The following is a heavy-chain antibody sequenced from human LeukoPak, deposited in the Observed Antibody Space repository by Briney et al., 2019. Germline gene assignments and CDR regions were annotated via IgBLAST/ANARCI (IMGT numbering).Heavy chain of an antibody. Sequence: PGGSLRLSCAASGFTFSSYSMNWVRQAPGKGLEWVSYISSSSSTIYYADSVKGRFTIPRDNSKNTVYMQMSSLRAEDTATYYCAKDYCRDGNCPFPFLDSWGQGTLVTVSS. CDR2: ISSSSSTI. J-gene: IGHJ4*02. D-gene: IGHD2-15*01. V-gene: IGHV3-48*01. CDR3: AKDYCRDGNCPFPFLDS. CDR1: GFTFSSYS.